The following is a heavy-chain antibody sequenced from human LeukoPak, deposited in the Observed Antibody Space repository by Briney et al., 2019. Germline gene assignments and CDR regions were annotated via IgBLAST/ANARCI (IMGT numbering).Heavy chain of an antibody. D-gene: IGHD1-26*01. CDR2: INPNNGAT. CDR3: ARDYTEWNLLLASRYFDY. CDR1: GYTFTGYY. J-gene: IGHJ4*02. V-gene: IGHV1-2*02. Sequence: GASVKVSCKASGYTFTGYYMHWVRQAPGQGLEWMGWINPNNGATYYAQKFQGRVIMTRDTSISTAYMELSRLRSDDTAVYYCARDYTEWNLLLASRYFDYWGQGTLVTVSS.